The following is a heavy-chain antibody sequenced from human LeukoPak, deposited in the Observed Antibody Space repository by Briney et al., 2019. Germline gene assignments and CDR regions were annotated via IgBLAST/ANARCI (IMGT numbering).Heavy chain of an antibody. J-gene: IGHJ6*02. D-gene: IGHD6-13*01. CDR2: ISAYNGNT. V-gene: IGHV1-18*01. CDR1: GYTFTSYG. Sequence: ASVKVSCKASGYTFTSYGISWVRQAPGQGLEWMGRISAYNGNTNYAQKLQGRVTMTTDTSTSTAYMELRSLRSDDTAVYYCARVRQLGYYYYYGMDVWGQGTTVTVSS. CDR3: ARVRQLGYYYYYGMDV.